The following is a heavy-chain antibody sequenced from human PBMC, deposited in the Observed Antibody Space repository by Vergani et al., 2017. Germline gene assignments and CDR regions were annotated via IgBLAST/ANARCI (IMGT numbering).Heavy chain of an antibody. Sequence: QVQLVQSGAEVKKPGASVKVSCKASGYTFTTYAMHWVRQAPGQRLEWMGWINTDNGNPKYSQKFQNRVTITRDTSASTVYMEVSSLRYEDTAVYYCARDDWELLPEGYGGQGTLVTVSS. D-gene: IGHD1-26*01. J-gene: IGHJ4*02. CDR1: GYTFTTYA. CDR2: INTDNGNP. CDR3: ARDDWELLPEGY. V-gene: IGHV1-3*04.